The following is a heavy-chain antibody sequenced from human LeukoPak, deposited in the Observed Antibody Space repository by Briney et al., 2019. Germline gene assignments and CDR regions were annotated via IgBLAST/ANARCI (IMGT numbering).Heavy chain of an antibody. CDR3: ARDWDQLVPSKGGPPRYFYFMDV. CDR2: ISAYNGNT. J-gene: IGHJ6*03. D-gene: IGHD2-15*01. V-gene: IGHV1-18*01. CDR1: GYTFTSYG. Sequence: ASVKVSCKASGYTFTSYGISWVRQAPGQGLEWMGWISAYNGNTNYAQKFQGRVTMTRDTSISTAYMELSRLRSDDTAVYYCARDWDQLVPSKGGPPRYFYFMDVWGKGTSVIVSS.